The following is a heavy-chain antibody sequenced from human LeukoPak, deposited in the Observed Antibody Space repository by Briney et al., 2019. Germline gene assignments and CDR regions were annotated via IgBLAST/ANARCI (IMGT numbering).Heavy chain of an antibody. CDR3: ARILIACYYDSSGYFDAFDI. CDR2: IYPGDSDT. V-gene: IGHV5-51*01. J-gene: IGHJ3*02. CDR1: GYSFTSYW. Sequence: GESLKISCKGSGYSFTSYWIGWVRQMPGKGLEWMGIIYPGDSDTRYSPSFQGQVTISADKSISTAYLQWSSLKASDTAMYYCARILIACYYDSSGYFDAFDIWGQGTMVTVSS. D-gene: IGHD3-22*01.